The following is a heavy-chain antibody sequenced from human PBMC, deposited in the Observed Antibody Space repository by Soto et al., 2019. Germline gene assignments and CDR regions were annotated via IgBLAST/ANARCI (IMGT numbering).Heavy chain of an antibody. J-gene: IGHJ4*02. D-gene: IGHD2-15*01. CDR3: VGSSYWDFDY. Sequence: GGSLRLSCAASGFTFSSYGMHWVRQAPGKGLEWVSVIYSSGTTYYADSVKDRFTISRDNSKNTLFLQLHSLRAEDTAVYYCVGSSYWDFDYWGQGTLVTVSS. CDR2: IYSSGTT. CDR1: GFTFSSYG. V-gene: IGHV3-66*01.